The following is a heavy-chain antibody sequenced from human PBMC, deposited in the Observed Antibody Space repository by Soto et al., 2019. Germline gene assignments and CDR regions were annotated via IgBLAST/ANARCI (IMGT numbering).Heavy chain of an antibody. D-gene: IGHD3-16*01. CDR1: GGSISSSSYY. CDR3: ARDSTTIMITFGGPIQGFDY. J-gene: IGHJ4*02. V-gene: IGHV4-39*01. CDR2: IYYSGST. Sequence: SETLSLTCTGSGGSISSSSYYLGWIRQPPGEGVVCIGSIYYSGSTYYNPSLKSRVTISVDTSKNQFSLKLSSVTAADTAVYYCARDSTTIMITFGGPIQGFDYWGQGTLVTVSS.